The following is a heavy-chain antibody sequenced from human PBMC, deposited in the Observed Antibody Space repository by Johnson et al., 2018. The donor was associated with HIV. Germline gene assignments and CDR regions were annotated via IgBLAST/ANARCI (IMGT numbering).Heavy chain of an antibody. D-gene: IGHD3-3*01. J-gene: IGHJ3*02. V-gene: IGHV3-30*18. Sequence: QMQLVESGGGVVQPGRSLRLSCAASGFTFSSYGMHWVRQAPGKGLEWVAVISYDGSNKYYADSVKGRFTISRDNSKNTLYLQMNSLRAEDTAVYYCAKDPPPNYNFWSGYPRSDAFDIWGQGTMVTVSS. CDR3: AKDPPPNYNFWSGYPRSDAFDI. CDR1: GFTFSSYG. CDR2: ISYDGSNK.